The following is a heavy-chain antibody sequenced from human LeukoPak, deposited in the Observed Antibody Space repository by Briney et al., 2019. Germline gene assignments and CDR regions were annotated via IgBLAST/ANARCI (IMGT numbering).Heavy chain of an antibody. CDR2: IKQDGSEK. V-gene: IGHV3-7*03. D-gene: IGHD3-22*01. CDR3: SKVLNYYDCSGFDY. J-gene: IGHJ4*02. CDR1: GFTFSSYW. Sequence: GGSLRLSCAASGFTFSSYWMSWVRQAPGKGLEWVANIKQDGSEKYYVDSVKGRFTISRDNAKNTLYLQMNSLRAEDTAVYYCSKVLNYYDCSGFDYWGQGTLVTVSS.